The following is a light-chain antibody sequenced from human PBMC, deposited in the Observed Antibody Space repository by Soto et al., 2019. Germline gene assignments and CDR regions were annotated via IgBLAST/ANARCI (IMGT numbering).Light chain of an antibody. Sequence: IVLTQSPGTLSLSPGESATLSCRASQSVDRNYLAWFQQKPGQAPRLLIYGASSRATGIPPRFSGSGYGTEFVLTISGLEPQDFAVYYCHQFASTPRTFGQGTKVERK. V-gene: IGKV3-20*01. J-gene: IGKJ1*01. CDR1: QSVDRNY. CDR3: HQFASTPRT. CDR2: GAS.